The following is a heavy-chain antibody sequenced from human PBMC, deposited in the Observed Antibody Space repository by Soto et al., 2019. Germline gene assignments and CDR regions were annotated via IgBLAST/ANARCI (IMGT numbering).Heavy chain of an antibody. CDR1: GFTFSSYE. D-gene: IGHD6-6*01. Sequence: GGSLRLSCAASGFTFSSYEMNWVRQAPGKGLEWVSYISSSGSTIYYADSVKGRFTISRDNAKNSLYLQMNSLRAEDTAVYYCARDGGIAARLNYYYYGMDVWGQGTTVTVSS. J-gene: IGHJ6*02. V-gene: IGHV3-48*03. CDR2: ISSSGSTI. CDR3: ARDGGIAARLNYYYYGMDV.